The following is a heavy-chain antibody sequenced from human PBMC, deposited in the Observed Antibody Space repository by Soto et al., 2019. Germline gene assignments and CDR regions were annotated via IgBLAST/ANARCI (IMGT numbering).Heavy chain of an antibody. V-gene: IGHV3-74*03. CDR3: ATAGTGTFTY. J-gene: IGHJ4*02. Sequence: EVQLVESGGGLVQPGGSLRLSCAASGCTFSGSWMHWVRQAPGKGLVWVSRISSDGSSTTYADSVKGRFTISGDNAKNMLYLQMNSLRAEDTAVYYCATAGTGTFTYWGQGTLATVSS. CDR1: GCTFSGSW. D-gene: IGHD1-1*01. CDR2: ISSDGSST.